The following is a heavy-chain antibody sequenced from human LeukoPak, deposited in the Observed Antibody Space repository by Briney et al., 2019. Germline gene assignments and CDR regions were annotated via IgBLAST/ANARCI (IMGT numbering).Heavy chain of an antibody. Sequence: KPSETLSLTCTVSGGSISSYYWSRIRQPPGKGLEWIGYIYYSGSTNYNPSLKSRVTISVDTSKNQFSLKLSSVTAADTAVYYCARANGAAAGIADDYWGQGTLVTVSS. CDR3: ARANGAAAGIADDY. D-gene: IGHD6-13*01. CDR1: GGSISSYY. J-gene: IGHJ4*02. CDR2: IYYSGST. V-gene: IGHV4-59*01.